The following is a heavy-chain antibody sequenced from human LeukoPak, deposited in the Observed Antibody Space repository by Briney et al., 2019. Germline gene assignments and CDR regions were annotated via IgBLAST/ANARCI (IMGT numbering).Heavy chain of an antibody. Sequence: SETLSLTCTVSGYSISSGYYWGWIRQPPGKGLEWIGSIYHSGSTYYNPSLKSRVTISVDTSKNQFSLKLSSVTAADTAVYYCARCAKRYPKGRTNWFDPWGQGTLVTVSS. CDR3: ARCAKRYPKGRTNWFDP. J-gene: IGHJ5*02. CDR2: IYHSGST. D-gene: IGHD3-9*01. CDR1: GYSISSGYY. V-gene: IGHV4-38-2*02.